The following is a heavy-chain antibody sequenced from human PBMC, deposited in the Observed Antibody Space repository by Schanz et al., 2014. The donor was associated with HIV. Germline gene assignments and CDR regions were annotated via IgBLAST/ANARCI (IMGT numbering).Heavy chain of an antibody. CDR3: AKGHNSYDSSGYPSTVTSSSVPI. CDR2: ISYDGRNK. V-gene: IGHV3-30*18. Sequence: QVQLVESGGGVVQPGRATRRERAGSGGSGDNGVIHWVRQAPGKGLEWLAVISYDGRNKKFANSVKGRFTISRDNSKNSLYLQMNSLRAEDTALYYCAKGHNSYDSSGYPSTVTSSSVPIWGPGTTVTVSS. D-gene: IGHD3-22*01. J-gene: IGHJ6*02. CDR1: GGSGDNGV.